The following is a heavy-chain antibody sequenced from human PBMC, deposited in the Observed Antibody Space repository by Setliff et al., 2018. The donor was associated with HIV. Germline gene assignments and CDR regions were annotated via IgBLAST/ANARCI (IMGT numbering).Heavy chain of an antibody. V-gene: IGHV1-46*01. CDR2: INPSGGST. D-gene: IGHD6-19*01. Sequence: ASVKVSCKASGYTFTSYYMHWVRQAPGQGLAWMGIINPSGGSTSYAQKFQGRVTMTRDTSTSTVYMELSSLRSEDTAVYYCARNPRIAVAGTDYYYYMDVWGKGTTVTVSS. CDR3: ARNPRIAVAGTDYYYYMDV. J-gene: IGHJ6*03. CDR1: GYTFTSYY.